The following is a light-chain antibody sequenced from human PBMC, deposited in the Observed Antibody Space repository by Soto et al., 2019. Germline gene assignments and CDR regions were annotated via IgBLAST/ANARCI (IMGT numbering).Light chain of an antibody. CDR3: TSYTNRYTYV. J-gene: IGLJ1*01. Sequence: QSALTQPASVSGSPGQSTTISCTGTSSDVGGYNYVAWYQQHPGKAPKLMIYNVSNRPSGVSNRFSGSKSGNTASLTISGLQAEDEADYYCTSYTNRYTYVFGTGTKVTVL. CDR1: SSDVGGYNY. V-gene: IGLV2-14*03. CDR2: NVS.